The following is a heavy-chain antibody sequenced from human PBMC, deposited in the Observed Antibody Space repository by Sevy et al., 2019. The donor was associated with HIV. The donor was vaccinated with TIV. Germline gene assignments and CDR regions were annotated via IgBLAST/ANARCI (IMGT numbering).Heavy chain of an antibody. D-gene: IGHD3-16*01. V-gene: IGHV1-18*01. Sequence: ASVKVSCKACGYTFTSYGISWVRQAPGQGLEWMGWISAYKGNTNYAQKFQGRVTMTTDTSTFTAYMELRSLRYDDTAVYYCARDRDYDYIWGTFPYRDYWGQGTLVTVSS. CDR2: ISAYKGNT. J-gene: IGHJ4*02. CDR1: GYTFTSYG. CDR3: ARDRDYDYIWGTFPYRDY.